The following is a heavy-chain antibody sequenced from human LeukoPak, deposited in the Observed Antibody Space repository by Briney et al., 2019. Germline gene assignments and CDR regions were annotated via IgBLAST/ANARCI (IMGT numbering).Heavy chain of an antibody. D-gene: IGHD3-10*01. CDR1: GFTFSDYY. J-gene: IGHJ4*02. V-gene: IGHV3-11*06. CDR2: ISSSSSYT. Sequence: GGSLRLSCAASGFTFSDYYMSWIRQAPGKGLEWVSYISSSSSYTNYADSMKGRFTTSRDNAKNSLYLQMNSLRAEDTAVYYCAREFSHYYGSGSYRYYFDYWGQGTLVTVSS. CDR3: AREFSHYYGSGSYRYYFDY.